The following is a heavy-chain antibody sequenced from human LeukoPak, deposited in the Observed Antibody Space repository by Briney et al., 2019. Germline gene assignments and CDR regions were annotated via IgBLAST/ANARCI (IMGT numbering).Heavy chain of an antibody. J-gene: IGHJ5*02. V-gene: IGHV4-39*01. CDR1: GGSISSSSYY. Sequence: SETLSLTCTVSGGSISSSSYYWGWLRQPPGKGLEWFGSIYYSGGAYYNTSLKSRVTISVDTSKNQFSLKLSSVTATDTAVYYGARRGADSGINWFDPWGQGTLVTVSS. D-gene: IGHD1-26*01. CDR2: IYYSGGA. CDR3: ARRGADSGINWFDP.